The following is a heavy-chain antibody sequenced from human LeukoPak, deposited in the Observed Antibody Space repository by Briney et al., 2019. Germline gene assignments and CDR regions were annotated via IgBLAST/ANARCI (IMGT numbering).Heavy chain of an antibody. CDR1: GFTFSSYG. CDR3: TQIDYAEDY. Sequence: GGSLRLSCVASGFTFSSYGVHWVRQAPGKGLEWVSFIRYDGSNKYYVDSVKGRFTIYRDNSKNTLYLQMNSLRAEDTAVYYCTQIDYAEDYWGQGTLVTVSS. V-gene: IGHV3-30*02. CDR2: IRYDGSNK. J-gene: IGHJ4*02. D-gene: IGHD4-17*01.